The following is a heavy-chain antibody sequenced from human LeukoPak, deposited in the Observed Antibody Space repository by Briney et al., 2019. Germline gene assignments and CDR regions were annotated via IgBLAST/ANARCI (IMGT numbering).Heavy chain of an antibody. D-gene: IGHD3-9*01. J-gene: IGHJ5*02. Sequence: ASVKVSCKASGYTFTSYYMHWVRQAPGQGLEWMGIINPSGGSTSYAQKFQGRVTITADESTSTAYMELSSLRSEDTAVYYCARVGRHYDILTGYYTGSWFDPWGQGTLVTVSS. V-gene: IGHV1-46*01. CDR3: ARVGRHYDILTGYYTGSWFDP. CDR2: INPSGGST. CDR1: GYTFTSYY.